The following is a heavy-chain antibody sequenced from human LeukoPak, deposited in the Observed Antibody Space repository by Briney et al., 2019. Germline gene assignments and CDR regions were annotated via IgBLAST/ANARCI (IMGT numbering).Heavy chain of an antibody. V-gene: IGHV3-30*02. D-gene: IGHD3-9*01. CDR1: GFTFSSYG. CDR3: ARSDILTGYSYFDY. CDR2: IRYDGSNK. J-gene: IGHJ4*02. Sequence: GGSLRLSCAASGFTFSSYGMHWVRQAPGKGLEWVAFIRYDGSNKYYADSVKGRFTISRDNSKNTLYLQMNSLRAEDTVVYYCARSDILTGYSYFDYWGQGTLVTVSS.